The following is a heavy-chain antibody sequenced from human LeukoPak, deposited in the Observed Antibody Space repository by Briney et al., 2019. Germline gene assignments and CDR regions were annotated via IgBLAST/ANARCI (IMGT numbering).Heavy chain of an antibody. CDR3: ARRIAVAGTVSLMGWFDP. D-gene: IGHD6-19*01. V-gene: IGHV4-4*02. J-gene: IGHJ5*02. CDR2: IYYSGST. Sequence: PSGTLSLTCAVSGGSISSSNWWSWVRQPPGKGLEWIGSIYYSGSTYYNPSLKSRVTISVDTSKNQFSLKLSSVTAADTAVYYCARRIAVAGTVSLMGWFDPWGQGTLVTVSS. CDR1: GGSISSSNW.